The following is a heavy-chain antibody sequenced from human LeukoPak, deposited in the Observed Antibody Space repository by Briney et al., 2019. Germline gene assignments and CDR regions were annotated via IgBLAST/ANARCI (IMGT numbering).Heavy chain of an antibody. D-gene: IGHD5-18*01. CDR1: GGSISSGGYY. CDR2: IYYSGST. V-gene: IGHV4-31*03. J-gene: IGHJ4*02. CDR3: ARDGYSYGRYFDY. Sequence: PSQTLSLTCTVSGGSISSGGYYWSWIRQHPGKGLEWTGYIYYSGSTYYNPSLKSRVTISVDTSKNQFSLKLSSVTAADTAVYYCARDGYSYGRYFDYWGQGTLVTVSS.